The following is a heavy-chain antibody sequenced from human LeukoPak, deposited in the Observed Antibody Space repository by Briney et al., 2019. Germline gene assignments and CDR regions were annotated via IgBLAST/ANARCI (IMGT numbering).Heavy chain of an antibody. J-gene: IGHJ4*02. Sequence: WGSLRLSCASPGFPVSRNYMSWVRQAPGKWLECVSVLYSGGSTYYAESVKGRFTSSRDNYKNTLYLQMNSLRAEDTAVYYCARDSSPMITFGFDHWGQGTLVTVSS. CDR1: GFPVSRNY. D-gene: IGHD3-16*01. V-gene: IGHV3-53*01. CDR2: LYSGGST. CDR3: ARDSSPMITFGFDH.